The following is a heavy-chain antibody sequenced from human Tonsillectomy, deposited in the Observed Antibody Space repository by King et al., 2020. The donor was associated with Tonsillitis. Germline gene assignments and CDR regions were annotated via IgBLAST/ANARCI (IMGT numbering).Heavy chain of an antibody. V-gene: IGHV1-69*01. J-gene: IGHJ6*02. CDR1: GGTFSSYA. CDR3: ARDGFCSITSCYSIGVGMDV. D-gene: IGHD2-2*01. Sequence: VQLVESGAEVKKPGSSVKVSCKASGGTFSSYAISWVRRAPGQGLEWMGGIIPIFGTANYAQKFQGRVKITADESTSTAYMELSSLRSEDTAVYYCARDGFCSITSCYSIGVGMDVWGQETTVTVSS. CDR2: IIPIFGTA.